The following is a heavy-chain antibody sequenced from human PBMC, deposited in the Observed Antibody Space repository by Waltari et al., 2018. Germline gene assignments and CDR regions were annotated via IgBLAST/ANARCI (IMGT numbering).Heavy chain of an antibody. CDR2: FDPENGER. CDR1: GYTLTESS. V-gene: IGHV1-24*01. Sequence: QVQLVQSGAEVKKPGASVKVSCKVSGYTLTESSMHWVRQAPGKGLEWMGGFDPENGERIYAQTFQGRVTMTQDTSTDSAYMELSSLRSEDTAVYYWATPPAGCYGMDVWGQGTTVTVSS. D-gene: IGHD6-19*01. J-gene: IGHJ6*02. CDR3: ATPPAGCYGMDV.